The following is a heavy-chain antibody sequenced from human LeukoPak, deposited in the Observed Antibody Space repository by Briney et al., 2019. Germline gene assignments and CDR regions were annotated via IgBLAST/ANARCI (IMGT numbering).Heavy chain of an antibody. V-gene: IGHV3-7*03. CDR1: GLIFSGSW. CDR3: ARDFAYKKFDY. Sequence: TGGSLRLSCAASGLIFSGSWMNWVRQAPGKGLEWVATINPDGNKKGVADSVRGRFTISRDDAENSLYPQMNSLRAEDTAVYYCARDFAYKKFDYWGQGTLVTVSS. J-gene: IGHJ4*02. D-gene: IGHD2-21*01. CDR2: INPDGNKK.